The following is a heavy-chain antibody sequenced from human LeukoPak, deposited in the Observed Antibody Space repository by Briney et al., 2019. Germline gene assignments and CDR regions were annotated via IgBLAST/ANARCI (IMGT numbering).Heavy chain of an antibody. V-gene: IGHV4-4*07. D-gene: IGHD2-15*01. J-gene: IGHJ4*02. CDR2: IYTSGIT. CDR3: ARDLRCGSGGSCYSQYYFDY. Sequence: SETLSLTCTVSGGSISSYYWSWIRQPAGKGLEWIGRIYTSGITNYNPSLKSRVTMSVDTSKNQFSLKLSSVTAADTAVYYCARDLRCGSGGSCYSQYYFDYWGQGTLVTVSS. CDR1: GGSISSYY.